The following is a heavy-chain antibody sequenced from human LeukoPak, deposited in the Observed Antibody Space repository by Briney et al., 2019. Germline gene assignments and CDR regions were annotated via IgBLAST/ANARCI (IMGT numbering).Heavy chain of an antibody. V-gene: IGHV4-34*01. CDR2: INHSGST. CDR1: GGSFSGYY. D-gene: IGHD3-10*01. Sequence: SETLSLTCAVYGGSFSGYYWSWLRQPPGKGLEWLGEINHSGSTNYNPSLKSRVTISVDTSKNQFSLKLSSVTAADTAVYYCASKRARGPRYYYYYGMDVWGQGTTVTVSS. CDR3: ASKRARGPRYYYYYGMDV. J-gene: IGHJ6*02.